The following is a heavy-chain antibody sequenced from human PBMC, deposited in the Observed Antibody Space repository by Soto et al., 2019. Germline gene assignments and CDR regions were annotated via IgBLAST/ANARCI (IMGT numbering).Heavy chain of an antibody. CDR1: GVSISSGGYY. Sequence: SETLSLTCTVSGVSISSGGYYWSWIRQHPGKGLEWIGYIYYSGSTYYNPSLKSRVTISVDTSKNQFSLKLSSVTAADTAVYYCARAPVPAAHFDYWGQGTLVTVSS. CDR2: IYYSGST. D-gene: IGHD2-2*01. CDR3: ARAPVPAAHFDY. J-gene: IGHJ4*02. V-gene: IGHV4-31*03.